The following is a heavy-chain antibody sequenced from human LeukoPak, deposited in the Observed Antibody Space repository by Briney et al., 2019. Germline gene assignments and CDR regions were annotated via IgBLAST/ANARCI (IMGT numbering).Heavy chain of an antibody. D-gene: IGHD2-21*02. CDR3: AKWGPHCVGDYCPALDS. CDR2: INQDGSKK. V-gene: IGHV3-7*01. J-gene: IGHJ4*02. Sequence: GGSLRLSCVASRFTLSNYWMSWVRQAPGKGLEWVANINQDGSKKPYADSMKGRFTISRENAKESLYLQLNSLRADDTAVYYCAKWGPHCVGDYCPALDSWGQGTLVTVSS. CDR1: RFTLSNYW.